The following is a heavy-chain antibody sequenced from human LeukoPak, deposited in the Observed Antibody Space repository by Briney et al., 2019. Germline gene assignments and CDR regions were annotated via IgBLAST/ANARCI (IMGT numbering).Heavy chain of an antibody. D-gene: IGHD6-6*01. J-gene: IGHJ4*02. CDR2: IRSKANSYET. V-gene: IGHV3-73*01. CDR1: GFTFSGSA. Sequence: AGGSLKLFCAASGFTFSGSAMHWVRQASGKGLEWVGRIRSKANSYETAYAASVKGRFTISRDDSKNTAYLQMNSLKTEDAAVYYCTSLAYSSSSGLDYWGQGTLVTVSS. CDR3: TSLAYSSSSGLDY.